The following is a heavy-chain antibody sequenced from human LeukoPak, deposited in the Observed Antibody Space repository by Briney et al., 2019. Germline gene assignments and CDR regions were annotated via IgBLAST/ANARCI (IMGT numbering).Heavy chain of an antibody. CDR1: GFTFSSYG. D-gene: IGHD6-6*01. Sequence: GGSLRLSCAASGFTFSSYGMHWVRQAPGKGLEWVSSISSSSSYIYYADSVKGRFTISRDNAKNSLYLQMNSLRAEDTAVYYCARDGGYSSSSDYWGQGTLVTVSS. CDR3: ARDGGYSSSSDY. J-gene: IGHJ4*02. V-gene: IGHV3-21*01. CDR2: ISSSSSYI.